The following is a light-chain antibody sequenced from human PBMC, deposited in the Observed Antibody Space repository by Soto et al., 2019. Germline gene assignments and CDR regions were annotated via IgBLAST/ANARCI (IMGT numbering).Light chain of an antibody. CDR2: SNN. J-gene: IGLJ3*02. Sequence: QSVLTQPPSASGTPGQRVTISCSGSSSNIGSNTVNWYQQLPGTAPKLLIYSNNQRPSGVPDRFSGSKSGTSASLAISGLQSEDEADYHCAAWDDSLNGWVFGRGTQLTVL. V-gene: IGLV1-44*01. CDR1: SSNIGSNT. CDR3: AAWDDSLNGWV.